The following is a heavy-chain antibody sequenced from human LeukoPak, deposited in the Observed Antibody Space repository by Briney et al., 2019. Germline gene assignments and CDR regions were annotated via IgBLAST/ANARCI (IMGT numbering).Heavy chain of an antibody. CDR1: GYTLTELS. V-gene: IGHV1-24*01. CDR2: FDPEDGET. J-gene: IGHJ4*02. Sequence: GASVKVSCKVSGYTLTELSMHWVRQAPGKGLEWMGGFDPEDGETIYAQEFQGRVTMTEDTSTDTAYMELSSLRSEDTAVYYCATEMGGRYYYDSSGYPYWGQGTLVTVSS. CDR3: ATEMGGRYYYDSSGYPY. D-gene: IGHD3-22*01.